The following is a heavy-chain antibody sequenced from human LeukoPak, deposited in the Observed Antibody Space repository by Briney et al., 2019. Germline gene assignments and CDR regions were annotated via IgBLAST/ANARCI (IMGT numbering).Heavy chain of an antibody. Sequence: GGSLRLSCAASGFTFSSYGMSWVRQAPGKGLEWVSAISGSDGSVYYADSVKGRFTISRDNSKNTLYLQMNSLRAEDTAVYYCARGGGYGGNWSGPTPFDYWGQGTLVTVSS. CDR3: ARGGGYGGNWSGPTPFDY. J-gene: IGHJ4*02. CDR1: GFTFSSYG. CDR2: ISGSDGSV. D-gene: IGHD4-23*01. V-gene: IGHV3-23*01.